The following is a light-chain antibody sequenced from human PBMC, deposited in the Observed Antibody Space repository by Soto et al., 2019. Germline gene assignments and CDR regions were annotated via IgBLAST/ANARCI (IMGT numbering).Light chain of an antibody. CDR3: QQYGASPVT. J-gene: IGKJ2*01. CDR1: QSVTRSN. V-gene: IGKV3-20*01. CDR2: DAS. Sequence: VSTQSPGTLSLSPGEGATLSCRASQSVTRSNLAWYQQKPGQAPRLLIYDASIRASGIPDRFSGSGSGTDFILTISRLEPEDFAVYYCQQYGASPVTFGQGTKLEIK.